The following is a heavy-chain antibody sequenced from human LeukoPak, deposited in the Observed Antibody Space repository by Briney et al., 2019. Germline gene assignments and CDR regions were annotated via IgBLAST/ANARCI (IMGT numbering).Heavy chain of an antibody. CDR1: GFTFSSYW. D-gene: IGHD6-19*01. CDR2: IKQDGSEK. J-gene: IGHJ4*02. Sequence: PGGSRRLSCAASGFTFSSYWMSWVRQAPGKGLEWVANIKQDGSEKYYVDSVKGRFTISRDNAKNSLYLQMNSLRAEDTAVYYCARSSSGWRNYYFDYWGQGALLTVSS. CDR3: ARSSSGWRNYYFDY. V-gene: IGHV3-7*01.